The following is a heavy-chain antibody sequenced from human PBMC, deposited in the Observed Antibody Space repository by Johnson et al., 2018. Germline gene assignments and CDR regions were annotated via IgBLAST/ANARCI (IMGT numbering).Heavy chain of an antibody. CDR1: GFTFSSYD. Sequence: EVQLLESGGGLVQPGGSLRLSCAASGFTFSSYDMHWVRQATGKGLEWVSGIGTPGDTYYPGSVKGRFTISRENAKNSLYLQMTSLRAGDTAVYYCARRGSSGWHDAFDIWGQGTMVTVSS. CDR3: ARRGSSGWHDAFDI. D-gene: IGHD6-19*01. V-gene: IGHV3-13*01. J-gene: IGHJ3*02. CDR2: IGTPGDT.